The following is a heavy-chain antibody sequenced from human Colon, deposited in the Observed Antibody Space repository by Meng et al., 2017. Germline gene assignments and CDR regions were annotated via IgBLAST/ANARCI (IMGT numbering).Heavy chain of an antibody. CDR2: INHSGST. Sequence: QLQRVHGGAGPLKPSQPLSPPCAVYGGSFSGYHWSWIRQPPGKGLEWIGEINHSGSTNYNPSLKSRVTISVDTSKNQFSLNMTSVTAADTAVYYCAREVVVAGTRNWLDPWGQGILVTVSS. CDR1: GGSFSGYH. CDR3: AREVVVAGTRNWLDP. D-gene: IGHD6-19*01. V-gene: IGHV4-34*01. J-gene: IGHJ5*02.